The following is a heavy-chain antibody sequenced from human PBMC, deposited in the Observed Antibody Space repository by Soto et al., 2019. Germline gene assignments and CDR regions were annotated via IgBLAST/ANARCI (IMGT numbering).Heavy chain of an antibody. D-gene: IGHD3-9*01. CDR2: IIPILGIA. CDR1: GGTFSSYT. Sequence: SVKVSCKASGGTFSSYTISWVRQAPGQRLEWMGRIIPILGIANYAQKFQGRVTITADKSTSTAYMELSSLRSEDTAVYYCARDRPSYDILTGSYFDYWGQGTLVTVSS. V-gene: IGHV1-69*04. J-gene: IGHJ4*02. CDR3: ARDRPSYDILTGSYFDY.